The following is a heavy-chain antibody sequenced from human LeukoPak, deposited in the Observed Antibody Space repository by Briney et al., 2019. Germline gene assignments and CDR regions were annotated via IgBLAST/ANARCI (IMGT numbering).Heavy chain of an antibody. CDR1: GFTFSSYW. J-gene: IGHJ4*02. CDR2: ISTDGTST. CDR3: ARARAYGYGYSDY. Sequence: GGSLRLSCAASGFTFSSYWMYWVRQAPRKGLVWVSRISTDGTSTSYADSVKGRFTISRDNAKNTLYLQMNSLRAEDTALYYCARARAYGYGYSDYWGQGTLVTVSS. D-gene: IGHD5-18*01. V-gene: IGHV3-74*01.